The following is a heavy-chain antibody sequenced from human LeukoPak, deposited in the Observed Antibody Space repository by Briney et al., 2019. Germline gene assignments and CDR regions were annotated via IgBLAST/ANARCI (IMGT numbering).Heavy chain of an antibody. J-gene: IGHJ4*02. CDR3: ARGGSSGRTGDY. CDR2: IYSSGFT. D-gene: IGHD1-1*01. V-gene: IGHV4-4*07. Sequence: SETLSLTCTVSGGSISRYWGGWIRQPAGKGLEWIGHIYSSGFTNYNPSLKSRVTMSVDTSKNQFSLNLSSVTAADTAVYYCARGGSSGRTGDYWGQGTLVTVTS. CDR1: GGSISRYW.